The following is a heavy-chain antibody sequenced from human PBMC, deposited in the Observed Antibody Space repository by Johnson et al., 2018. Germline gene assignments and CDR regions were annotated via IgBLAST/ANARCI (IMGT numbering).Heavy chain of an antibody. J-gene: IGHJ3*02. CDR3: ARAIPTYYYDSSGYPSYGFDI. CDR2: ISSSSSYI. D-gene: IGHD3-22*01. Sequence: EVQLVESGGGLVKPGGSLRLSCAASGFTFSSYSMNWVRQAPGKGLEWVSSISSSSSYIYYADSVKGRFPISRDNAKNSLYLQMNSLRAEDTAVYYRARAIPTYYYDSSGYPSYGFDIWGQGTMVTVSS. CDR1: GFTFSSYS. V-gene: IGHV3-21*01.